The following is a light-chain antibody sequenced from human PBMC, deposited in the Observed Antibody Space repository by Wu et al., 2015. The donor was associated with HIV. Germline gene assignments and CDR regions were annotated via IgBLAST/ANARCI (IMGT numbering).Light chain of an antibody. V-gene: IGKV1-39*01. J-gene: IGKJ1*01. CDR2: AAS. CDR1: QSISSY. Sequence: DIQMTQSPSSLSASVGDRVTITCRASQSISSYLNWYQQKPGKAPKLLIYAASSLQSGVPSRFSGSGSGTDFTLTISSLQPEDFATYYCQQSYSTPRAFSQGTERWK. CDR3: QQSYSTPRA.